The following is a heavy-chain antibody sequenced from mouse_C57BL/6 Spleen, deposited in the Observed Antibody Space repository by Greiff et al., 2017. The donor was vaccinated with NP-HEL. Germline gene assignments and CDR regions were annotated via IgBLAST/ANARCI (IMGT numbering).Heavy chain of an antibody. CDR2: IDPETGGT. CDR3: TRRWAPYYFDY. V-gene: IGHV1-15*01. CDR1: GYTFTDYE. D-gene: IGHD2-3*01. Sequence: VKLMESGAELVRPGASVTLSCKASGYTFTDYEMHWVKQTPVHGLEWIGAIDPETGGTAYNQKFKGKAILTADKSSSTAYMELRSLTSEDSAVYYCTRRWAPYYFDYWGQGTTLTVSS. J-gene: IGHJ2*01.